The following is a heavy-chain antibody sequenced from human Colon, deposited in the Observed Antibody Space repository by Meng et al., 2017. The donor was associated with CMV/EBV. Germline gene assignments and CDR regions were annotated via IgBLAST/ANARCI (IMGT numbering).Heavy chain of an antibody. CDR1: GFSFTTDKAG. CDR3: VHRSYSGQDDY. V-gene: IGHV2-5*02. CDR2: IYWDDDT. J-gene: IGHJ4*02. D-gene: IGHD5-12*01. Sequence: QITLKESGPTLVKPPQTLTLTCTFSGFSFTTDKAGVGWIRHPPGKALEWLALIYWDDDTRYSPSLKTRLTITRDTSKNQVILTMTNMDPADTATYYCVHRSYSGQDDYWGQGALVTVSS.